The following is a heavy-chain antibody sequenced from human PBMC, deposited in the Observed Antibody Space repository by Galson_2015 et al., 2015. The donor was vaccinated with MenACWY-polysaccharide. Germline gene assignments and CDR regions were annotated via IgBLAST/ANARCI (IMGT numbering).Heavy chain of an antibody. J-gene: IGHJ6*02. CDR3: ARVVRWGYNYSYYYYYGMDV. CDR2: IYYSGST. CDR1: GGSISSYY. Sequence: ETLSLTCTVSGGSISSYYWSWIRQPPGKGLEWIGYIYYSGSTNYNPSLKSRVTISVDTSKNQFSLKLSSVTAADTAVYYCARVVRWGYNYSYYYYYGMDVWGQGTTVTVSS. V-gene: IGHV4-59*01. D-gene: IGHD5-24*01.